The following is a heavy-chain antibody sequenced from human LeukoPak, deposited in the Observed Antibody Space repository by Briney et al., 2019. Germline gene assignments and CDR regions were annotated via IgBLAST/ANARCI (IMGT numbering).Heavy chain of an antibody. D-gene: IGHD5-18*01. V-gene: IGHV1-18*01. CDR1: DYTFTSYG. J-gene: IGHJ6*02. CDR2: ISAYNGNT. CDR3: ARNRGYSYGYYYYGMDV. Sequence: ASVKVSCKASDYTFTSYGISWVRQAPGQGLEWMGWISAYNGNTNYAQKLQGRVTMTTDTSTSTAYMELRSLRSDDTAVYYCARNRGYSYGYYYYGMDVWGQGTTVTVSS.